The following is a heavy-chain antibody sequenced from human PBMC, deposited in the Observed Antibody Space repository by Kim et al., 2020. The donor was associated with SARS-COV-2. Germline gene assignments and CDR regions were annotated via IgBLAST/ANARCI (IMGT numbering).Heavy chain of an antibody. CDR2: ISGSGDVS. J-gene: IGHJ6*02. V-gene: IGHV3-23*01. D-gene: IGHD5-12*01. CDR1: GLIFSNYA. CDR3: AKFMGLILPTRGMDV. Sequence: GGSLRLSCVASGLIFSNYAFTWVRQAPGKGLEWVSGISGSGDVSHYADSVKGRFTTSRDNSKSTLYLLVHSLRAEDTAIYYCAKFMGLILPTRGMDVWG.